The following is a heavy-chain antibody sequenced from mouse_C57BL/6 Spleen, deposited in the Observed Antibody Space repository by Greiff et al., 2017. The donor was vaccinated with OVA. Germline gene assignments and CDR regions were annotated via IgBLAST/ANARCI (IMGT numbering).Heavy chain of an antibody. V-gene: IGHV5-17*01. CDR2: ISSGSSTI. Sequence: EVQGVESGGGLVKPGGSLKLSCAASGFTFSDYGMHWVRQAPEKGLEWVAYISSGSSTIYYADTVKGRFTISRDNAKNTLFLQMTSLRSEDTAMYYCARAYYSNYVAYWGQGTLVTVSA. J-gene: IGHJ3*01. D-gene: IGHD2-5*01. CDR1: GFTFSDYG. CDR3: ARAYYSNYVAY.